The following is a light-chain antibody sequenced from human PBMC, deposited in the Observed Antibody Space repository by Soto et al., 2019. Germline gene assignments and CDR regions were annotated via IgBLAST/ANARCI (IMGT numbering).Light chain of an antibody. J-gene: IGKJ5*01. CDR3: QQYGSSPPIT. V-gene: IGKV3-20*01. CDR1: HSVSSSY. CDR2: GAS. Sequence: EIVLTQSPGTLSLSPGERATLSCRASHSVSSSYLAWYQQKPGQAPRLLIYGASSRATGIPDRFSSSGSGTDVTLPISRLEPEDFAVYYCQQYGSSPPITFGQGTRLQIK.